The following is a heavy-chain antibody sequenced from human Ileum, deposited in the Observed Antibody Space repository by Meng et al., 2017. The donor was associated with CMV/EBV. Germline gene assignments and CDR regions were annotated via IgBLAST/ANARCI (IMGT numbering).Heavy chain of an antibody. Sequence: SGFAFSSYAMSWVRQGPGKGLEWVSAISGSGGSTYYADSVKGRFTISRDNSKNTLYLQMNSLRAEDTAVYYCAKTVTTVSYGNWFDPWGQGTLVTVSS. CDR2: ISGSGGST. J-gene: IGHJ5*02. CDR1: GFAFSSYA. V-gene: IGHV3-23*01. D-gene: IGHD4-11*01. CDR3: AKTVTTVSYGNWFDP.